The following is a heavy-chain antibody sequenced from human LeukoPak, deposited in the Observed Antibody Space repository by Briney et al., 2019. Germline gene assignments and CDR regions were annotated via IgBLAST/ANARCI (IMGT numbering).Heavy chain of an antibody. V-gene: IGHV3-43*01. J-gene: IGHJ4*02. CDR3: SNGGETILVVTAPDY. D-gene: IGHD2-21*02. CDR1: GFTFDTYT. Sequence: GGSLRLSCAASGFTFDTYTMNWVRQAPGKGLEWVSSISWNGTNTYYAASMKGRFTISRDNAKNSLFLQMNSLRTEDTAFYYCSNGGETILVVTAPDYWGQGTLVTVSS. CDR2: ISWNGTNT.